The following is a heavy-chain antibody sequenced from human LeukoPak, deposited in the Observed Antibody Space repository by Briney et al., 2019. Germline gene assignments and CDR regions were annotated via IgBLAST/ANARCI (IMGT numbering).Heavy chain of an antibody. D-gene: IGHD3-3*01. CDR1: GYTFTSYD. V-gene: IGHV1-8*01. CDR3: ARGLTYYDFWSGYYGYYYYGMDV. CDR2: MNPNSGNT. Sequence: ASVTVSCTASGYTFTSYDINWVRQATGQGLEWMGWMNPNSGNTGYAQKFQGRVTMTRNTSISTAYMELSSLRSEDTAVYYCARGLTYYDFWSGYYGYYYYGMDVWGQGTTVIVSS. J-gene: IGHJ6*02.